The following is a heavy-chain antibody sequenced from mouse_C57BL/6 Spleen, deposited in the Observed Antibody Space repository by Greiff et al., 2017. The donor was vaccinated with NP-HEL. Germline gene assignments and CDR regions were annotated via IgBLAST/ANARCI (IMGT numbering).Heavy chain of an antibody. CDR3: TRLTVVNWYFDV. J-gene: IGHJ1*03. CDR1: GFTFSDAW. CDR2: IRNKANNHAT. Sequence: EVQGVESGGGLVQPGGSMKLSCAASGFTFSDAWMDWVRQSPEKGLEWVAEIRNKANNHATYYAESVKGRFTISRDDSKSSVYLQMNSLRAEDTGIYYCTRLTVVNWYFDVWGTGTTVTVSS. V-gene: IGHV6-6*01. D-gene: IGHD1-1*01.